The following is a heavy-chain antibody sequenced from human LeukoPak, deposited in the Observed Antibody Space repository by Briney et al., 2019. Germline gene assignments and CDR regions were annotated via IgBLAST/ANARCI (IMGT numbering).Heavy chain of an antibody. CDR3: AAASLGYCSGGSCYLGAFDI. D-gene: IGHD2-15*01. Sequence: ASVKVSCKVSGYTLTELSMHWVRQAPGKGLEWMGGFDPEDGETIYAQKFQGRVTMAEDTSTDTAYMELSSLRSEDTAVYYCAAASLGYCSGGSCYLGAFDIWGQGTMVTVSS. V-gene: IGHV1-24*01. CDR1: GYTLTELS. CDR2: FDPEDGET. J-gene: IGHJ3*02.